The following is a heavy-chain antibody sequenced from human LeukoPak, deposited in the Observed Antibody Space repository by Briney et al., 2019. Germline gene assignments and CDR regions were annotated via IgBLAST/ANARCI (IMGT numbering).Heavy chain of an antibody. CDR2: IIPIFGTA. CDR3: ARAGGATLTWFDP. V-gene: IGHV1-69*13. Sequence: GASVKVSCKASGGTFSSYATSWVRQAPGQGLEWMGGIIPIFGTANYAQKFQGRVTITADESTSTAYMELSSLRSEDTAVYYCARAGGATLTWFDPWGQGTLVTVSS. D-gene: IGHD1-26*01. J-gene: IGHJ5*02. CDR1: GGTFSSYA.